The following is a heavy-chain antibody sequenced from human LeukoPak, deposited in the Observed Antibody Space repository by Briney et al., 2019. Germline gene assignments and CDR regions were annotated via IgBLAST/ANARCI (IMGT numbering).Heavy chain of an antibody. D-gene: IGHD3-10*01. V-gene: IGHV3-30*02. CDR1: GFILSTYG. Sequence: GGSLRLSCAVSGFILSTYGMHWVRQAPGKGLEWVAFIRYDGSTQYYADSVKGRLTISRDNSKNTLYLQMKTLRAEDTAVYYCAKDERYYGSVSYFVLKYWGQGTLVTVPS. J-gene: IGHJ4*02. CDR2: IRYDGSTQ. CDR3: AKDERYYGSVSYFVLKY.